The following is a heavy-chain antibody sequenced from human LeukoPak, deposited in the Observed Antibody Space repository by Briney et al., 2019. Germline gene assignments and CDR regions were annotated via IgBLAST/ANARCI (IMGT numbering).Heavy chain of an antibody. J-gene: IGHJ5*02. CDR2: INHSGST. D-gene: IGHD6-19*01. CDR3: ARGRLAVGLNWFDP. Sequence: PSETLSLTCAVSGGSFSGYYWSWIRQPPGKGLEWIGEINHSGSTNYNPSLKSRVTISVDTSKNQFSLKLSSVTAADTAVYYCARGRLAVGLNWFDPWGQGTLVTVSS. CDR1: GGSFSGYY. V-gene: IGHV4-34*01.